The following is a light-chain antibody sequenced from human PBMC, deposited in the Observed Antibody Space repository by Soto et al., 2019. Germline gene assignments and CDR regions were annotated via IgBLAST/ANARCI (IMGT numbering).Light chain of an antibody. V-gene: IGLV1-44*01. CDR1: SSNIEGNT. CDR3: ATWDDDLSAAV. J-gene: IGLJ7*01. CDR2: IDH. Sequence: QSVLTQPPSLSGTPGQSVTISCSGSSSNIEGNTVHWYQHLPGTAPKLLIYIDHNRPSGIPDRFSGSKSGTSASLAISGLQSEDEADYYCATWDDDLSAAVFGGGTKLTVL.